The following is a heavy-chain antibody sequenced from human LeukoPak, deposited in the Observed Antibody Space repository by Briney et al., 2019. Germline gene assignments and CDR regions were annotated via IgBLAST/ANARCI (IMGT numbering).Heavy chain of an antibody. Sequence: GGSLRLSCAASGFTFSSYAMSWVRQAPGKGLEWVANIKQDGSEKYYVDSVKGRFTISRDNAKNSLYLQMNSLRAEDTAVYYCASNYDSSGYWSYYYMDVWGKGTTVTVSS. CDR3: ASNYDSSGYWSYYYMDV. V-gene: IGHV3-7*01. CDR2: IKQDGSEK. D-gene: IGHD3-22*01. CDR1: GFTFSSYA. J-gene: IGHJ6*03.